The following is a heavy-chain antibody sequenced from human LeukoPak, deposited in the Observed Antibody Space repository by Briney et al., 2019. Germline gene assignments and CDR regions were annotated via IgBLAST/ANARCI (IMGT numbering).Heavy chain of an antibody. Sequence: ASVKVSCKASGYTFTSYYMHWVRQAPEQGLEWLGIINPSGGSTSYAQKFQGRVTMTRDTSTSTVYMELSSLRSEDTAVYYCARMAPGGWYYFDYWGQGTLVTVSS. D-gene: IGHD6-19*01. CDR1: GYTFTSYY. J-gene: IGHJ4*02. V-gene: IGHV1-46*01. CDR3: ARMAPGGWYYFDY. CDR2: INPSGGST.